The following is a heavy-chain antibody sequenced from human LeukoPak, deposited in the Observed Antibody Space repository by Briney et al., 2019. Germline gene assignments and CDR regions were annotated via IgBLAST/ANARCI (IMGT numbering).Heavy chain of an antibody. CDR2: IYYSGNT. D-gene: IGHD3-10*01. CDR1: GVSISSSNSY. Sequence: SETLSLTCTVSGVSISSSNSYWGWIRQPPGKGLEWIGSIYYSGNTYYNASLKSQVSISIDTSKNQFSLKVTSVTAADTAIYYCARDSFGVNALSFWGQGTVVTVSS. V-gene: IGHV4-39*07. J-gene: IGHJ3*01. CDR3: ARDSFGVNALSF.